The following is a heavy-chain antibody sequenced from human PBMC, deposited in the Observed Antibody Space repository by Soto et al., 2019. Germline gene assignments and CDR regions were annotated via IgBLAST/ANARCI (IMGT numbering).Heavy chain of an antibody. CDR1: GGSFNNYY. CDR3: ARGKPTTGHFSTYNWFDP. D-gene: IGHD1-1*01. Sequence: QVQLQQWGAGLLKPSETLSLTCAVYGGSFNNYYWSWIRQAPGKGLEWIGKIDHSGSTNYNPSLKSRITISVDRSKNRFSLKLTSVTAADTAVDLCARGKPTTGHFSTYNWFDPWRQGTQVTVSS. V-gene: IGHV4-34*01. J-gene: IGHJ5*02. CDR2: IDHSGST.